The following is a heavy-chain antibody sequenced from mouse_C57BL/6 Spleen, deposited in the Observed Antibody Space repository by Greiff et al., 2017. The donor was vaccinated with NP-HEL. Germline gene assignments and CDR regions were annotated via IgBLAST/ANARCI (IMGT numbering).Heavy chain of an antibody. Sequence: VQLQQSGAELVKPGASVKMSCKASGYTFTSYWITWVKQRPGQGLEWIGDIYPGSGSTNYNEKFKSKATLTVDTSSSTAYMQLSSLTSEDSAVYYCARVSSGYNAMDYWGQGTSVTVSS. J-gene: IGHJ4*01. V-gene: IGHV1-55*01. CDR2: IYPGSGST. CDR3: ARVSSGYNAMDY. D-gene: IGHD3-2*02. CDR1: GYTFTSYW.